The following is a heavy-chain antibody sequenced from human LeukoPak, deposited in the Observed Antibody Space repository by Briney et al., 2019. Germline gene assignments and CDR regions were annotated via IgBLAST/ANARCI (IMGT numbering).Heavy chain of an antibody. CDR3: AKGSKWYSSSWYASPYYFDY. V-gene: IGHV3-23*01. CDR1: GFTFSSYA. D-gene: IGHD6-13*01. J-gene: IGHJ4*02. Sequence: GGSLRLSCAASGFTFSSYAMSWVRQAPGKGLEWVSAISGSGGSTYYADSVKGRFTISRDNSKNTLYLQMNSLRAEDTAVYYCAKGSKWYSSSWYASPYYFDYWGQGTLVTVSS. CDR2: ISGSGGST.